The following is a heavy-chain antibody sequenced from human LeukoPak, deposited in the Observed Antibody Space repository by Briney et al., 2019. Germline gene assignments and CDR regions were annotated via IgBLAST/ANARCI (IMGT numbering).Heavy chain of an antibody. J-gene: IGHJ6*03. CDR2: IYTSGST. CDR1: GGSISSYY. CDR3: ARRSLLPVQLERYYYYYYMDV. Sequence: SETLSLTCTVSGGSISSYYWSWIRQPPGKGLEWIGYIYTSGSTNYNPSLKSRVTISVDTSKNQFSLKLSSVTAADTAVYYCARRSLLPVQLERYYYYYYMDVWGKGTTVTVSS. D-gene: IGHD1-1*01. V-gene: IGHV4-4*09.